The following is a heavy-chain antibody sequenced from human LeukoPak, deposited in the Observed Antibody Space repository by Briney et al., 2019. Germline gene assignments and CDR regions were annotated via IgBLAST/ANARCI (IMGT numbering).Heavy chain of an antibody. V-gene: IGHV1-18*01. D-gene: IGHD2-2*02. J-gene: IGHJ6*03. CDR1: GYTFTSYG. CDR3: ARGTYCSSTSCYTYYYYYMDV. Sequence: ASVKVSCKASGYTFTSYGISWVRQAPGQGLEWMGWISAYNGNTNYAQKLQGRVTMTTDTSTSTAYMELRSLRSDDTAVYYCARGTYCSSTSCYTYYYYYMDVWGKGTTVTVSS. CDR2: ISAYNGNT.